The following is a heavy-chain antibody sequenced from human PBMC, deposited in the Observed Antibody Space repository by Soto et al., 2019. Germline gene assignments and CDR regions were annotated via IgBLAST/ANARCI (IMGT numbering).Heavy chain of an antibody. CDR2: ISAYNGNT. J-gene: IGHJ6*02. V-gene: IGHV1-18*01. CDR3: ATEMTTIVEMTDNYSYGMHV. CDR1: GYTFTSYG. Sequence: ASVKVSCKASGYTFTSYGISWVRQAPGQGLEWMGWISAYNGNTNYAQKLQGRVTMTTDTSTSTAYMELRSLRSDDTAVYYCATEMTTIVEMTDNYSYGMHVWGQGTTLTVSS. D-gene: IGHD4-17*01.